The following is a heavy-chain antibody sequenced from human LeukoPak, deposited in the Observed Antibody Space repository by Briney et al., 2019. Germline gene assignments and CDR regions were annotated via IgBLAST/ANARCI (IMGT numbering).Heavy chain of an antibody. D-gene: IGHD3-3*01. Sequence: PGGSLRLSCAASGFTFDDYAMHWVRHAPGKGLEWVSGISWNSGSIGYADSVKGRFTISRDNAKNSLYLQMNSLRAEDTALYYCAKGTYYDFWSSVDYWGQGTLVTVSS. CDR3: AKGTYYDFWSSVDY. J-gene: IGHJ4*02. V-gene: IGHV3-9*01. CDR1: GFTFDDYA. CDR2: ISWNSGSI.